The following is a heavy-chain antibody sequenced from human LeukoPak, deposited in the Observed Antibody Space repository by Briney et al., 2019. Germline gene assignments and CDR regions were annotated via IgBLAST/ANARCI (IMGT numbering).Heavy chain of an antibody. CDR3: AKDGPRFNYYYYMDV. V-gene: IGHV3-30*07. Sequence: PGRSLRLSCAASGFTFSSYAMHWVRQAPGKGLEWVAVIWYDGSNKYYADSVKGRFTISRDNSKNTLYLQMNSLRAEDTAVYYCAKDGPRFNYYYYMDVWGKGTTVTVSS. D-gene: IGHD3-16*01. CDR2: IWYDGSNK. J-gene: IGHJ6*03. CDR1: GFTFSSYA.